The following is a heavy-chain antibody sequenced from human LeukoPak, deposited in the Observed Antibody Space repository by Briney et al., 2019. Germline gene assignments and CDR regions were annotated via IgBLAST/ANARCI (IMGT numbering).Heavy chain of an antibody. Sequence: GASVKVSCKTSGFTFTTYTMHWVRQAPGQRLEWMGWINAANGNTQYSQKFQGRVTITRDTSASTAYMELSSLRSEDTAVYYCARDRLVQQWPLIDYWGQGTLVTVSS. CDR3: ARDRLVQQWPLIDY. CDR2: INAANGNT. V-gene: IGHV1-3*01. J-gene: IGHJ4*02. D-gene: IGHD6-19*01. CDR1: GFTFTTYT.